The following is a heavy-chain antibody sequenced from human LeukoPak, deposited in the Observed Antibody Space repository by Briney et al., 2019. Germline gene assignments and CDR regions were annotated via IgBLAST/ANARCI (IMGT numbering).Heavy chain of an antibody. V-gene: IGHV4-30-4*01. CDR2: LYYTGSISYSGSI. CDR1: GGSISTSGAYY. CDR3: ARGAGWFDP. J-gene: IGHJ5*02. Sequence: SETLSLTCTVSGGSISTSGAYYWNWIRQPPGKGLEWVGYLYYTGSISYSGSIYYNPSLKSRVTISADTSKNQFSLKLISVTAADTAVYYCARGAGWFDPWGQGTLVTVSS.